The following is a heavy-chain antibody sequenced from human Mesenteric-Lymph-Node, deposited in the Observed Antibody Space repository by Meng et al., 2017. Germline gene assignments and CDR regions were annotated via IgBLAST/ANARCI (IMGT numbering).Heavy chain of an antibody. CDR1: GGTFSSYA. CDR2: IIPIFGTA. V-gene: IGHV1-69*13. CDR3: ARSGRIAAAATGDY. Sequence: SVKVSCKASGGTFSSYAISWVRQAPGQGLEWMGGIIPIFGTANYAQKFQGRVTITADESTSTAYMELSSLRSEDTAVYYCARSGRIAAAATGDYWGQGTLVTVSS. J-gene: IGHJ4*02. D-gene: IGHD6-13*01.